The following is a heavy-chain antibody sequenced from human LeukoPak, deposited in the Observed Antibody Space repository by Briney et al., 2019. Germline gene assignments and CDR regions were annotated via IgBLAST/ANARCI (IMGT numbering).Heavy chain of an antibody. CDR3: ARGLDTAMVFDY. J-gene: IGHJ4*02. Sequence: GGSLRLSCAASGFTFSSYGMHWVRQAPGKGLEWVAVIWYDGSNKYYADSVKGRFTISRDNSKNTLYLQMNSLRAEDTAVYYCARGLDTAMVFDYWGQGNLVTVSS. CDR2: IWYDGSNK. CDR1: GFTFSSYG. V-gene: IGHV3-33*01. D-gene: IGHD5-18*01.